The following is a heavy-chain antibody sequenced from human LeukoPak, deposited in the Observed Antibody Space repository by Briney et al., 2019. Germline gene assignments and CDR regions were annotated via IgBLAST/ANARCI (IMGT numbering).Heavy chain of an antibody. CDR1: GGSISSSSYY. D-gene: IGHD6-19*01. CDR3: ASSLAVAGTSQIDY. Sequence: SETLSLXCTVSGGSISSSSYYWGWSRQPPGKGLEWIGSIYYSGSTYYNPSLKSRVTISVDTSKNQFSLKLSSVTAADTAVYYCASSLAVAGTSQIDYWGQGTLVTVSS. J-gene: IGHJ4*02. V-gene: IGHV4-39*01. CDR2: IYYSGST.